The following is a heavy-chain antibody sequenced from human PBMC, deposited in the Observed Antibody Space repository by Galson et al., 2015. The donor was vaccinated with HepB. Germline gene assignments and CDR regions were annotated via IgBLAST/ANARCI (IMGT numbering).Heavy chain of an antibody. CDR2: IWNDGSNK. CDR1: GFTFSSYG. J-gene: IGHJ4*02. Sequence: SLRLSCAASGFTFSSYGMHWVRQAPGKGLEWVTVIWNDGSNKYYVDSVKGRFTISRDNSKNTLYLRMNTLRAEDTAVYYCARGGGYNYGVVDYWGQGTLVTVSS. CDR3: ARGGGYNYGVVDY. D-gene: IGHD5-18*01. V-gene: IGHV3-33*01.